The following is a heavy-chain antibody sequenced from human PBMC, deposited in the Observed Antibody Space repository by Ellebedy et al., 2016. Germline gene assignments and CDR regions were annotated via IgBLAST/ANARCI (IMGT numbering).Heavy chain of an antibody. CDR2: IKNDRGDT. J-gene: IGHJ3*02. D-gene: IGHD6-13*01. V-gene: IGHV3-74*01. CDR1: GFTFSHYW. CDR3: ARDGVSSSFDGFDI. Sequence: GGSLRLXXATSGFTFSHYWMHWVRQATGQGLVWVSRIKNDRGDTFYAESVKGRFTISRDNAKNSLYLQMNSLRAEDTALYHCARDGVSSSFDGFDIWGQGTIVTVSS.